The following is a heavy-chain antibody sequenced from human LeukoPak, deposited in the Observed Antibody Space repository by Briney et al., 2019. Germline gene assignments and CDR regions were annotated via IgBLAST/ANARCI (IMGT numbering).Heavy chain of an antibody. CDR1: GGSINSDY. CDR3: GSRRTAMFGVIKGPIDY. CDR2: IYYTGST. V-gene: IGHV4-59*12. D-gene: IGHD3-3*01. J-gene: IGHJ4*02. Sequence: PSETLSLTCTVSGGSINSDYWSWLRQPPGKGLEWIGYIYYTGSTNYNPSLKNRVTISVDTSKNQFSLKMSSVTAADTAVYYCGSRRTAMFGVIKGPIDYWGQGTLVTVSS.